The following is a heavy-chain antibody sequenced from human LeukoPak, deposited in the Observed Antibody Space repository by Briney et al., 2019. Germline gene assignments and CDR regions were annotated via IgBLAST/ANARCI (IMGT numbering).Heavy chain of an antibody. CDR3: ARDKAVGPTLLDY. CDR2: IKQDGSEI. J-gene: IGHJ4*02. V-gene: IGHV3-7*01. Sequence: QTGGSLTLSCAASGFTFSVYWMSWVRQAPGKGPEWVANIKQDGSEIYYVDSVKGRFTISRDNAKNSLFLQMNSLRAEDTAVYYCARDKAVGPTLLDYWGQGTLVTVSS. CDR1: GFTFSVYW. D-gene: IGHD1-26*01.